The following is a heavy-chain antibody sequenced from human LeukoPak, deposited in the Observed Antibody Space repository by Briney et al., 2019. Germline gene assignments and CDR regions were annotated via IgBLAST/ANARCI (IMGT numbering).Heavy chain of an antibody. Sequence: GESLKISCKGSGYSFTSYWIGWVRQMPGKGLEWMGIIYSGDSDTRYSPSFQGQVTISADKSISTAYLQWSILKASDTAMYYCARVEMGTMKGFDYWGQGTLVTVSS. J-gene: IGHJ4*02. CDR2: IYSGDSDT. D-gene: IGHD5-24*01. CDR1: GYSFTSYW. V-gene: IGHV5-51*01. CDR3: ARVEMGTMKGFDY.